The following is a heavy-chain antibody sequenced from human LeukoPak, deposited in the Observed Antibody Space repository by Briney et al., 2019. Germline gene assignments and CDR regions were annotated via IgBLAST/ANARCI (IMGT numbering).Heavy chain of an antibody. CDR3: ARTLIAVAGIDY. CDR2: ISAYNGNT. CDR1: GYIFTGYY. Sequence: EASVKVSCKTSGYIFTGYYMHWVRQAPQEGLEWMGWISAYNGNTNYAQKLQGRDTMTTDTSTSTAYMELRSLRSDDTAVYYCARTLIAVAGIDYWGQGTLVTVSS. D-gene: IGHD6-19*01. J-gene: IGHJ4*02. V-gene: IGHV1-18*04.